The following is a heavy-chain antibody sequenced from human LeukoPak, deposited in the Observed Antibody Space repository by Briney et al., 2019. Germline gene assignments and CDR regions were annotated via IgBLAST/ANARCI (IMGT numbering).Heavy chain of an antibody. CDR2: MNPNSGNT. CDR3: ARVAARQGLVFDY. V-gene: IGHV1-8*01. D-gene: IGHD6-6*01. CDR1: GYTFTSYD. Sequence: ASVKVSCKASGYTFTSYDINWVRQATGQGLEWMGWMNPNSGNTGYAQKFQGRVTMTRDTSTSTVYMELSSLRSEDTAVYYCARVAARQGLVFDYWGQGTLVTVSS. J-gene: IGHJ4*02.